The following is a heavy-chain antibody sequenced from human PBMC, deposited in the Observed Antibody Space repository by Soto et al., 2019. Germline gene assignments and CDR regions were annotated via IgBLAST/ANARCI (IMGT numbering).Heavy chain of an antibody. CDR3: ARDQGRTITRGDWFDP. Sequence: GGSLRLSCAAPGFSFNDYAMHWVRQAPGKGLEWVAVISFDGSDKNYADPVQGRFTISRDNSKNTLYLRMNSLGTEDTAIYYCARDQGRTITRGDWFDPWGQGTLVTVSS. J-gene: IGHJ5*02. CDR2: ISFDGSDK. V-gene: IGHV3-30-3*01. CDR1: GFSFNDYA. D-gene: IGHD4-4*01.